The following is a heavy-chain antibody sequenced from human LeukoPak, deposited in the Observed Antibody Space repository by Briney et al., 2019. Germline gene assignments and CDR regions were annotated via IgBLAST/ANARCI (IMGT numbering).Heavy chain of an antibody. V-gene: IGHV3-7*01. CDR1: GFSFSNDW. D-gene: IGHD3-16*02. CDR2: INQDESKK. J-gene: IGHJ4*02. Sequence: GGSLRLSCAASGFSFSNDWMCWVRQAPGKGLEWVANINQDESKKYYVDSVQGRFTISRDNAKNSLYLQMNSLRAEDTAVYYCARDPAYRTDYWGQASLVTVYS. CDR3: ARDPAYRTDY.